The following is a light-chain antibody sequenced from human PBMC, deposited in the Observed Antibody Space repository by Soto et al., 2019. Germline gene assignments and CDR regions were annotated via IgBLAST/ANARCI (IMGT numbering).Light chain of an antibody. V-gene: IGLV7-46*01. CDR2: DTS. CDR1: TGAVTSGHY. Sequence: QTVVTQEPSLTVSPGGTVTLTCACSTGAVTSGHYPYWFQQKPGQAPRTLIYDTSNKHSWTPARFSGSLLGGKAALTLSGAQPEDEAEYYCLLSYSGARGVFGGGTKLTVL. CDR3: LLSYSGARGV. J-gene: IGLJ2*01.